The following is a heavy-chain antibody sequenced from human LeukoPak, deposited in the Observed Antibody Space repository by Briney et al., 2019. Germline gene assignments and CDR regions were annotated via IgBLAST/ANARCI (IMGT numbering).Heavy chain of an antibody. D-gene: IGHD1-26*01. J-gene: IGHJ4*02. CDR1: GFTFSSYW. CDR3: AKGSSYYPFDY. Sequence: GGSLRLSCAASGFTFSSYWMSWVRQAPGKGLEWVANIKQDGSEKYYVDSVKGRFTISRDNAKNSLYLQMNSLRAEDTAVYYCAKGSSYYPFDYWGQGTLVTVSS. V-gene: IGHV3-7*03. CDR2: IKQDGSEK.